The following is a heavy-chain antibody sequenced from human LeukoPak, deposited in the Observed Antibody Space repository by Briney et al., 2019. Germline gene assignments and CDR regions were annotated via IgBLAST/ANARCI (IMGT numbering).Heavy chain of an antibody. CDR2: INPKSGVT. V-gene: IGHV1-2*02. J-gene: IGHJ4*02. D-gene: IGHD5-18*01. Sequence: ASVKVSCKASGYTVTGHYLHWVRQAPGQGLEWMGWINPKSGVTNYAQKFQGRVTMTRDTSINTAYLDLHSLTSDDTAMYFCAKDAYSGFSSSYNMDSWGQGTLVTVSS. CDR3: AKDAYSGFSSSYNMDS. CDR1: GYTVTGHY.